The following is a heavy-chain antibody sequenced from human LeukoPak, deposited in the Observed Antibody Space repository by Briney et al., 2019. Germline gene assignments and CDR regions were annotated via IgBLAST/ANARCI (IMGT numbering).Heavy chain of an antibody. CDR1: GFTFSTYW. Sequence: GGSLRLSCAVSGFTFSTYWMHWVRQAPGKGLVWVSLINSDGRNKIYADSVKGRFTISRDNAKNTLYLQMNSLRAEDTAVYYCTRPYYYGSGSTPHWGQGTLVTVSS. CDR2: INSDGRNK. V-gene: IGHV3-74*01. J-gene: IGHJ4*02. CDR3: TRPYYYGSGSTPH. D-gene: IGHD3-10*01.